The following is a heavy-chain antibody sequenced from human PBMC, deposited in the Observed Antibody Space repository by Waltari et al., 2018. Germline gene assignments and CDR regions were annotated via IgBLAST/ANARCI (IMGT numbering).Heavy chain of an antibody. CDR3: ARTKRYFDL. Sequence: EVQLVESGGGLVQPGGSLRLSCAASGFTFGTYWRSWVRQAPGNGTEWVANIQQDGSEKSYVDSVKGRFSISRDNAKNSLFLPMNSLRAEDTAVYYCARTKRYFDLWGQGTLVTVSS. CDR2: IQQDGSEK. J-gene: IGHJ4*02. D-gene: IGHD2-8*01. CDR1: GFTFGTYW. V-gene: IGHV3-7*04.